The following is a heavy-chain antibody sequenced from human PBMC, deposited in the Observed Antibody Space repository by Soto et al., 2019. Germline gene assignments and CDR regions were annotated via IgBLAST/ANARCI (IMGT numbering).Heavy chain of an antibody. J-gene: IGHJ6*03. Sequence: GGSLRLSCAASGFTFSSYAMSWLRQAPGKGLEWVSAISGITADTYHADSVKGRFTISRDNSKNTLYLQMNSLRAEDTAVYFCVKSAAGSTTYMDVWGKGTTVTVS. CDR2: ISGITADT. D-gene: IGHD6-13*01. CDR3: VKSAAGSTTYMDV. V-gene: IGHV3-23*01. CDR1: GFTFSSYA.